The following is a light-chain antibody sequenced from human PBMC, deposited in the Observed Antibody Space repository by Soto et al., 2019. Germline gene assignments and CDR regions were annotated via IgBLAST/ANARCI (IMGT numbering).Light chain of an antibody. Sequence: ETVLSQSPVTLSLSPGEGATLSCRASQSVSRYLAWYQQKPGAAPRLLIYDASNRATGIPARFSGSGSGTDFTLTISSLEPEDFAVYYCQQRSNWPGTFAQGTKVDTK. V-gene: IGKV3-11*01. CDR3: QQRSNWPGT. CDR2: DAS. J-gene: IGKJ1*01. CDR1: QSVSRY.